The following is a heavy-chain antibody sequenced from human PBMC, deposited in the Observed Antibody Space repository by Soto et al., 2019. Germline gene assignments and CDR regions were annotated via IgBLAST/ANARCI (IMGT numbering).Heavy chain of an antibody. V-gene: IGHV4-34*01. CDR1: GVSFSGYY. Sequence: SETLSLTCAVYGVSFSGYYWSWIRQPPGKGLEWIGEINHSGSTNYNPSLKSRVTISVDTSKNQFSLKLSSVTAADTAVYYCARARAAAALYGMDVWGQGTTVTVLL. J-gene: IGHJ6*02. CDR2: INHSGST. D-gene: IGHD6-13*01. CDR3: ARARAAAALYGMDV.